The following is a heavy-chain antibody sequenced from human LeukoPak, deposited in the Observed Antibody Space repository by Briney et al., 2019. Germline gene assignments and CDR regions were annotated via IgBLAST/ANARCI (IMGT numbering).Heavy chain of an antibody. CDR3: ARSLMGDAIDY. D-gene: IGHD2-21*02. CDR1: GGSISSGGYS. J-gene: IGHJ4*02. CDR2: IYHSGST. V-gene: IGHV4-30-2*01. Sequence: PSQTLSLTCAVSGGSISSGGYSWSWIRQPPGKGLEWIGYIYHSGSTYYNPSPKSRVTISVDRSKNQFSLKLSSVTAADTAVYYCARSLMGDAIDYWGQGTLVTASS.